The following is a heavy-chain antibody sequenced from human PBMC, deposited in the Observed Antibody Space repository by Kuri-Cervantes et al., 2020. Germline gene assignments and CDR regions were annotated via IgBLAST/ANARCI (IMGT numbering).Heavy chain of an antibody. CDR2: ISSNGGSI. CDR3: AKGEAAAGTWGGTGPAVDY. V-gene: IGHV3-9*01. CDR1: GFTFDDYA. Sequence: SLKISCAASGFTFDDYAMHWVRQAPGKGLEWVSGISSNGGSIGHADSGKGRFTISRDTAKNSLYRQMNSLRAEDTAFYYCAKGEAAAGTWGGTGPAVDYWGQGTMVTVSS. D-gene: IGHD6-13*01. J-gene: IGHJ4*01.